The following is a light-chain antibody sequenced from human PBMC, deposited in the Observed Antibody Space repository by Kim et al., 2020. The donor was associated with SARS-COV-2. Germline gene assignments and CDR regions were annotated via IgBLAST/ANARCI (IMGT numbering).Light chain of an antibody. CDR2: AAS. V-gene: IGKV1-9*01. Sequence: ASVEDRVTITCRASQGINNYLAWYQQKSGRAPKLLIYAASILESGVPSRFSGSGSGTDFTLTINSLQPEDFATYYCQQLNSYPLIFGGGTKVDIK. CDR3: QQLNSYPLI. J-gene: IGKJ4*01. CDR1: QGINNY.